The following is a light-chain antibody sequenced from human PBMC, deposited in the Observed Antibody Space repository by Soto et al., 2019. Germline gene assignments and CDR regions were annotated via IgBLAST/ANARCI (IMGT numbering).Light chain of an antibody. CDR2: EVS. Sequence: QSVLTQPASVSGSPGQSSTISCTGSSSDVGGLNYVSWYQHHPGNAPKLIIYEVSNRPSGVSDRFSGSKSDNTASLTISGLQTEDEADYYCSSFTISSAWVFGGGTKLTVL. V-gene: IGLV2-14*01. J-gene: IGLJ3*02. CDR3: SSFTISSAWV. CDR1: SSDVGGLNY.